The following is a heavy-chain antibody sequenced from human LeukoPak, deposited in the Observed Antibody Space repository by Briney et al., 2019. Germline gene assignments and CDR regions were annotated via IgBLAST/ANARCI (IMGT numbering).Heavy chain of an antibody. CDR3: ANEGRSTSLYYFDY. Sequence: PGGSLRLSCAASGFTFSSYGMHWVRQAPGKGLEWVAFIRYDGSNKYYADSVKGRFTISRDNSKNTLYLQMSSLRAEDTAVYYCANEGRSTSLYYFDYWGQGTLVTVSS. D-gene: IGHD2-2*01. J-gene: IGHJ4*02. CDR2: IRYDGSNK. CDR1: GFTFSSYG. V-gene: IGHV3-30*02.